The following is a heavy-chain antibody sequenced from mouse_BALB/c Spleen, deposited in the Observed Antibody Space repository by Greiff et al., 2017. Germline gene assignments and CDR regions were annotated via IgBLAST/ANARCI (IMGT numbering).Heavy chain of an antibody. J-gene: IGHJ4*01. V-gene: IGHV1-47*01. D-gene: IGHD2-4*01. CDR2: FHPYNDDT. CDR3: ARRGLRHYYAMDY. Sequence: VKLMESGAELVKPGGSVKMSCKAFGYTFTTYPISWMQQNHGKSLEWIGNFHPYNDDTKYNEKFKGKATLTVEKSSSTVYLELSRLTSDDSAVYYCARRGLRHYYAMDYWGQGTSVTVSS. CDR1: GYTFTTYP.